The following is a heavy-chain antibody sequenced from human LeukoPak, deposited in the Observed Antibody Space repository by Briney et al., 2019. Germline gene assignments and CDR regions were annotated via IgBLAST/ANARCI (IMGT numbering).Heavy chain of an antibody. V-gene: IGHV3-48*02. D-gene: IGHD5-18*01. CDR2: ISSSSSTI. J-gene: IGHJ3*02. CDR3: ARDREIQLWSDAFDI. CDR1: GFTFSSYI. Sequence: GGSLRLSCAASGFTFSSYIMNWVRQAPGKGLEWVSYISSSSSTIYYADSVKGRFTISRDNAKNSLYLQMNSLRDEDTAVYYCARDREIQLWSDAFDIWGQGTMVTVSS.